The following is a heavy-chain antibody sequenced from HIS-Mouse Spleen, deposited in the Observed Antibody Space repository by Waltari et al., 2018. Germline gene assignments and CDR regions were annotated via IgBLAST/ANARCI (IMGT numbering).Heavy chain of an antibody. J-gene: IGHJ3*02. CDR2: ISYDGSNK. D-gene: IGHD6-19*01. CDR1: GFPFRSYP. CDR3: ARVNGIAVAGTDAFDI. Sequence: QVPLVESGGGVVQPGRSLRLSCACSGFPFRSYPVHWVRKAPGKGREWVAVISYDGSNKYYADSVKGRFTISRDNSKNTLYLQMNSLRAEDTAVYYCARVNGIAVAGTDAFDIWGQGTMVTVSS. V-gene: IGHV3-30-3*01.